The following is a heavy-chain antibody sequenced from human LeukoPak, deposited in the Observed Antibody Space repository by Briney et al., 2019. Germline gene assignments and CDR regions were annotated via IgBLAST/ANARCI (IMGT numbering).Heavy chain of an antibody. J-gene: IGHJ3*02. D-gene: IGHD4-17*01. V-gene: IGHV1-24*01. CDR1: GYTLTELS. Sequence: GASVKVSCKVSGYTLTELSMHWVRQAPGKGLEWMGGFDPEDGETIYAQKFQGRITMTEDTSTDTAYMELSSLRSEDTAVYYCATFDYGDYPMAFDIWSQGTMVTVSS. CDR3: ATFDYGDYPMAFDI. CDR2: FDPEDGET.